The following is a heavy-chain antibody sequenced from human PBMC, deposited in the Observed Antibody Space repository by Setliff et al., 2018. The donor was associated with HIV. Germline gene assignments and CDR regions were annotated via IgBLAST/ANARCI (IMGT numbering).Heavy chain of an antibody. CDR1: GFTFSNFW. V-gene: IGHV3-7*01. CDR2: IKEDGSET. J-gene: IGHJ6*02. Sequence: GGSLRLSCATSGFTFSNFWMTWVRQAPGKGLEWAANIKEDGSETFYVDSVKGRFTISRDNSKNTLYLQMNSLRAEDTAVYYCARSVIGYYYYGMDVWGQGNPGHRLL. D-gene: IGHD3-10*01. CDR3: ARSVIGYYYYGMDV.